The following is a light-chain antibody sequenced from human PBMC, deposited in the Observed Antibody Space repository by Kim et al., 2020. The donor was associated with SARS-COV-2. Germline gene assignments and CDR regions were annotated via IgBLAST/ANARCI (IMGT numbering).Light chain of an antibody. CDR1: QSVGSY. CDR2: DAS. Sequence: EIVLTQSPATLSLSPGERATLSCRASQSVGSYLAWYQQRPGQAPRLLIYDASNRATGIPARFSGSGSGTDFTLTINSLEPEDFAVYYCQQRANGPTVTFGGGTKVDIK. J-gene: IGKJ4*01. V-gene: IGKV3-11*01. CDR3: QQRANGPTVT.